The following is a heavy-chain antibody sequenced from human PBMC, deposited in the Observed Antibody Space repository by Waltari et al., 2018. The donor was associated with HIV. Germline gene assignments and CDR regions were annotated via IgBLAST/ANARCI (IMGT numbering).Heavy chain of an antibody. V-gene: IGHV1-3*01. Sequence: QVQLVQSGAEVKKPGASVKVSCKASGYTFSSYTMHWVRQAPGQRLEWMGWINAGKGNTKYSQKCQDRVTITSDTAASTAFMELSSLKSEDSALYYCAREKMEIAVYYSMDVWGQGTTVTVSS. J-gene: IGHJ6*02. CDR3: AREKMEIAVYYSMDV. CDR2: INAGKGNT. D-gene: IGHD6-19*01. CDR1: GYTFSSYT.